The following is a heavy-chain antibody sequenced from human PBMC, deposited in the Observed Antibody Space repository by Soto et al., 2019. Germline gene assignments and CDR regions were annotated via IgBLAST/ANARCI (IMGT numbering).Heavy chain of an antibody. J-gene: IGHJ4*02. V-gene: IGHV3-30-3*01. CDR1: GFTFPTYT. CDR3: ARSGGSLDY. D-gene: IGHD1-26*01. Sequence: GGSLRLSCAAPGFTFPTYTMHWARQAPGEGLEWVAGIAYDGSNKFYADLVKGRFTISRDNSKNTLFLQMNSLRSEDTAVYNCARSGGSLDYWGRGTLVTVSS. CDR2: IAYDGSNK.